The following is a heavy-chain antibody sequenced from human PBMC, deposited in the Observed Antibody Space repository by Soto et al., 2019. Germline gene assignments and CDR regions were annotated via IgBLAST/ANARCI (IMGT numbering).Heavy chain of an antibody. CDR1: GYSFTSYW. CDR2: IYPGDSDT. Sequence: PGESLKISCKGSGYSFTSYWIGWVRQMPGKGLEWMGIIYPGDSDTRYSPSFQGQVTISADNSKNTLYLQMNSLRAEDTAVYYCAKRETGIAVAGCFDYWGQGTLVTVSS. V-gene: IGHV5-51*01. CDR3: AKRETGIAVAGCFDY. J-gene: IGHJ4*02. D-gene: IGHD6-19*01.